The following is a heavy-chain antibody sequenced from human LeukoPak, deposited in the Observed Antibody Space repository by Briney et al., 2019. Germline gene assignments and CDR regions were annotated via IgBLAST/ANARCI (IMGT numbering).Heavy chain of an antibody. CDR3: AKDYSSSPYYYYYGMDV. CDR1: GFTFSSYG. Sequence: PGGSLRLSCAASGFTFSSYGVHWVRQAPGKGLEWVAVISYDGSNKYYADSVKGRFTISRDNSKNTLYLQMNSLRAEDTAVYYCAKDYSSSPYYYYYGMDVWGQGTTVTVSS. CDR2: ISYDGSNK. V-gene: IGHV3-30*18. J-gene: IGHJ6*02. D-gene: IGHD6-6*01.